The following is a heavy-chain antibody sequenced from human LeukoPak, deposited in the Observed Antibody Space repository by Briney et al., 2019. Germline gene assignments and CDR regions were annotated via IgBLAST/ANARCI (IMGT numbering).Heavy chain of an antibody. CDR2: IKSTTDGATT. CDR1: GFTLSNAW. V-gene: IGHV3-15*01. Sequence: KPGGSLRLSCAASGFTLSNAWMSWVRQAPGKGLEWVGRIKSTTDGATTDYAAPVKGRFTISRDDSKNTLYLQMNSLKNEDTAVYHCTDFGYWGQGTLVTVSS. CDR3: TDFGY. J-gene: IGHJ4*02.